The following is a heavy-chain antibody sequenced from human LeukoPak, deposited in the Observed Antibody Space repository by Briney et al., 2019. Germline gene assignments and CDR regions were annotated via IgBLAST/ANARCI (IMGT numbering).Heavy chain of an antibody. D-gene: IGHD4-17*01. V-gene: IGHV1-69*02. CDR1: GGTFSSYT. J-gene: IGHJ4*02. CDR3: ARASGDHFDY. Sequence: SVKPSRTASGGTFSSYTISWVRQAPGQGLEWMGRIIPIFGIANYAQKFQGRVTITADKSTSTADMELSSLRSEDTAMYYCARASGDHFDYWGQGTLVTVSS. CDR2: IIPIFGIA.